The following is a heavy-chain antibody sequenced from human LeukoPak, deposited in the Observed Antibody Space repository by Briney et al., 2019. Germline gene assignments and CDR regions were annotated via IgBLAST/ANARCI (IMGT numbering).Heavy chain of an antibody. D-gene: IGHD6-13*01. Sequence: GGSLRLSCAASGFTFSSYSMNWVRQAPGKGLEWVSYISSRSATIYYADSVKGRFTISRDNAKNSLYLQMNSLRAEDTAVYYCARDPLSSSSFDLWGQGTLVTVSS. CDR2: ISSRSATI. CDR1: GFTFSSYS. J-gene: IGHJ4*02. V-gene: IGHV3-48*01. CDR3: ARDPLSSSSFDL.